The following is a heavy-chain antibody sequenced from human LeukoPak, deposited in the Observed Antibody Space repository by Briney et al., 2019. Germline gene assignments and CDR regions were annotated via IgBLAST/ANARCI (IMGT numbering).Heavy chain of an antibody. J-gene: IGHJ4*02. CDR1: GFIVSNNY. D-gene: IGHD1-14*01. CDR2: LYNTGDT. Sequence: PGGSLRLSCAASGFIVSNNYMSWVRQAPGKGLEWVSVLYNTGDTYYADSVKGRFTISRDNSKNTLYLQMNSVRAEDTAVYYCARETVQAFDYWGQGTLVTVSS. CDR3: ARETVQAFDY. V-gene: IGHV3-53*01.